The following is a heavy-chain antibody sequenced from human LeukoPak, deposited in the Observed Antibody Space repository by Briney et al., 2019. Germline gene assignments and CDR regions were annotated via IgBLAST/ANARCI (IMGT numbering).Heavy chain of an antibody. CDR3: ARDRGPGYYTVETYFDP. D-gene: IGHD3-3*01. Sequence: PSETLSLTCTVSGGSISSYYWSWIRQPAGKGLEWIGRIYTSGSTNYNPSLESRVTMSVETSKNQFSLKLSPVTAADTAVYYCARDRGPGYYTVETYFDPWGQGTLVTVSS. V-gene: IGHV4-4*07. CDR2: IYTSGST. CDR1: GGSISSYY. J-gene: IGHJ5*02.